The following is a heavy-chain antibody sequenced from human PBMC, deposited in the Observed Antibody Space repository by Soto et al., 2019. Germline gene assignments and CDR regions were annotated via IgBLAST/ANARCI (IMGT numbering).Heavy chain of an antibody. CDR2: MNPNSGNT. J-gene: IGHJ6*02. D-gene: IGHD2-2*01. CDR1: GYTFTSYD. Sequence: QVQLVQSGAEVKKPGASVKVSCKASGYTFTSYDINWVRQATGQGLEWMGWMNPNSGNTGYAQKFQGRVTMTRITSITTAYMELSRVRSEDTSVYYCARVTQDIVLVPAAITGRGQDITAYYYCGMDVWGQGTTVTVSS. CDR3: ARVTQDIVLVPAAITGRGQDITAYYYCGMDV. V-gene: IGHV1-8*01.